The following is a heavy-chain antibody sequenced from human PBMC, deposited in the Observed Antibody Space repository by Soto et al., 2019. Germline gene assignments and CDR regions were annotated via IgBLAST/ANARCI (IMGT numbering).Heavy chain of an antibody. CDR3: ARGSAYHYYYGLDV. V-gene: IGHV3-53*02. J-gene: IGHJ6*02. CDR2: IYSGGTI. Sequence: EVQLVETGGGLIQPGGSLRLSCVVSGFTVSGNYMSWVRQAPGKGLERVSIIYSGGTILYADSVKGRITISRDNSQNTVDLQTNSLSAEDMAVYYCARGSAYHYYYGLDVCGQGTTVTVSS. CDR1: GFTVSGNY.